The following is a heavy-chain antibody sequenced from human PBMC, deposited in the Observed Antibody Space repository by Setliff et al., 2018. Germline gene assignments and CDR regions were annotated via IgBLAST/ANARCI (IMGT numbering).Heavy chain of an antibody. CDR2: ISGASSTI. CDR3: ARARSNGWEEPDY. J-gene: IGHJ4*02. D-gene: IGHD6-19*01. Sequence: LSCIVSGLTFRNFGMTWVRQAPGKGLEWLSKISGASSTIYYADSVKGRFTISRDNAQNSLYLQMNNLTAEDTAVYFCARARSNGWEEPDYWGQGTLVTVSS. V-gene: IGHV3-48*01. CDR1: GLTFRNFG.